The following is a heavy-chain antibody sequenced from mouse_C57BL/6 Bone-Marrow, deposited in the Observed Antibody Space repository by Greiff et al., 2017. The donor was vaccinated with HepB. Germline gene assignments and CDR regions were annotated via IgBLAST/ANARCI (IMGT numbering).Heavy chain of an antibody. Sequence: VKLMESGPGLVAPSQSLSITCTVSGFSLTSYGVDWVRQPPGKGLEWLGVIWGGGSTNYNSALMSRLSISKDNSKSQVVLKMNSLQTDDTAMYCCAKLRATGTGAMDYWGQGTSVTVSS. CDR1: GFSLTSYG. D-gene: IGHD4-1*02. CDR3: AKLRATGTGAMDY. V-gene: IGHV2-9*01. CDR2: IWGGGST. J-gene: IGHJ4*01.